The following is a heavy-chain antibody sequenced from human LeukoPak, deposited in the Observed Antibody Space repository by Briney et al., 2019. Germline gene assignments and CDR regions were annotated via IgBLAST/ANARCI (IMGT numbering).Heavy chain of an antibody. CDR1: GFTFSSYA. D-gene: IGHD2-15*01. CDR3: AKDLRPSWYYFDY. J-gene: IGHJ4*02. V-gene: IGHV3-23*01. Sequence: PGGSLRLACAASGFTFSSYAMSWVRQAPGKGLEWVSAISGSGGSTYYADSVKGRFTISRDNSKNTLYLQMNSLRAEDTAVYYCAKDLRPSWYYFDYWGQGTLVTVSS. CDR2: ISGSGGST.